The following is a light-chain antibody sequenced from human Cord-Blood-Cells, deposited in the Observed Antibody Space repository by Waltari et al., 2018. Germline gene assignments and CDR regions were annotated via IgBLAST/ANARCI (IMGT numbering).Light chain of an antibody. Sequence: QSALTQPPSASGSPGQSVTISCTGPSSDVGGYNYVPWYQQHPGKAPKLMIYEVSKRPSGVPVRFSGSKSGNTASLTVSGLQAEDEADYYCSSYAGSNNYVVFGGGTKLTVL. J-gene: IGLJ2*01. V-gene: IGLV2-8*01. CDR3: SSYAGSNNYVV. CDR2: EVS. CDR1: SSDVGGYNY.